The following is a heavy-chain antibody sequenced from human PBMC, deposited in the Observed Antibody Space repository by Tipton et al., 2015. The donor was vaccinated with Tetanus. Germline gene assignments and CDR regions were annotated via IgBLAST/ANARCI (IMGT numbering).Heavy chain of an antibody. V-gene: IGHV3-7*01. Sequence: SLRLSCVASGFIFSSYAMHWVRQAPGRGLEWVASIKQDGSDKNYVDSVKGRFTISRDNAKNSLYLQMSSPRAEDTAVYYCARDASRYTYGSNYFDYWGQGTLVTVSS. J-gene: IGHJ4*02. D-gene: IGHD5-18*01. CDR2: IKQDGSDK. CDR1: GFIFSSYA. CDR3: ARDASRYTYGSNYFDY.